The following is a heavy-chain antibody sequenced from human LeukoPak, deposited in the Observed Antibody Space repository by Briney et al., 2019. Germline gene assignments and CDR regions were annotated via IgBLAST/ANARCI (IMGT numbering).Heavy chain of an antibody. J-gene: IGHJ3*02. CDR2: IIPIFGTA. V-gene: IGHV1-69*13. CDR3: ARDYRRIVGATRGAFDI. D-gene: IGHD1-26*01. Sequence: GASVKVSCKASGGTFSSYAISWVRQAPGQGLEWMGGIIPIFGTANYAQKFQGRVTITADESTSTAYMELSSLRSEDTAVYYCARDYRRIVGATRGAFDIWGQGTMVTVSS. CDR1: GGTFSSYA.